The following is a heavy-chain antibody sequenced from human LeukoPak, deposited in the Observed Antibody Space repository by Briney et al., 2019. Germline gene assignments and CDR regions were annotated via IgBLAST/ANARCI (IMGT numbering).Heavy chain of an antibody. Sequence: GGSLRLSCVASGFTFGKYWMSWVRQAPGKGLEWVGRIKSKTDGGTTDYAAPVKGRFTISRDDSKNTLYLQMSGLKTEDTAVYYCTTDLSTKIVVVPAAIAHRDYWGQGTLVTVSS. CDR3: TTDLSTKIVVVPAAIAHRDY. V-gene: IGHV3-15*01. J-gene: IGHJ4*02. CDR2: IKSKTDGGTT. D-gene: IGHD2-2*01. CDR1: GFTFGKYW.